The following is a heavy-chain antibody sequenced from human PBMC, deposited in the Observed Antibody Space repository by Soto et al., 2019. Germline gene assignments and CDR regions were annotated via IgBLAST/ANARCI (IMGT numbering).Heavy chain of an antibody. D-gene: IGHD6-19*01. V-gene: IGHV1-69*08. CDR2: IIPILGIA. CDR3: AREGYSSGWYGIFDY. Sequence: QVQLVQSGAAVKKPGSSVKVSCKASGGTFSSYTISWVRQAPGQGLEWMGRIIPILGIANYAQKFQGRVTITADKSTSTAYMELSSLRSEDTAVYYCAREGYSSGWYGIFDYWGQGTLVTVSS. CDR1: GGTFSSYT. J-gene: IGHJ4*02.